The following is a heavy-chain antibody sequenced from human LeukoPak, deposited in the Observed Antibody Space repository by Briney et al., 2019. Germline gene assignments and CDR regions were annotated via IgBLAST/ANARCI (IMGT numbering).Heavy chain of an antibody. Sequence: SETLSLTCAVYGGSFSGYYWSWIRQPPGKGLEWIGEINHSGSTNYNPSLKSRVTISVDTSKNQFSLKLSSAAAADTAVYYCARSGGYCSSTSCSYLYYMDVWGKGTTVTVSS. V-gene: IGHV4-34*01. D-gene: IGHD2-2*01. CDR1: GGSFSGYY. CDR2: INHSGST. J-gene: IGHJ6*03. CDR3: ARSGGYCSSTSCSYLYYMDV.